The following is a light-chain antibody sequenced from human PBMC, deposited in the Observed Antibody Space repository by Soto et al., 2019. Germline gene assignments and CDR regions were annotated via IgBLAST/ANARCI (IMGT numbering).Light chain of an antibody. CDR3: VSFTTSRSYV. CDR2: DII. Sequence: QSALAQPASVSESPGQSITISCTGTSSDVGAYIFVSWYQQHPGKAPKLMIYDIINRPSGVSNRFSGSKSGNTASLTISGLQAEDEADYYCVSFTTSRSYVFGTGTKVTVL. CDR1: SSDVGAYIF. V-gene: IGLV2-14*03. J-gene: IGLJ1*01.